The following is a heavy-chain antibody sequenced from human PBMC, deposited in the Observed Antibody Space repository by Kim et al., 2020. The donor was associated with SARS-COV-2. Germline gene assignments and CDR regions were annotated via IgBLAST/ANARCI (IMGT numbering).Heavy chain of an antibody. J-gene: IGHJ4*02. V-gene: IGHV4-59*01. CDR2: ISYGGST. Sequence: SETLSLTCSISGGSTGRYFWTWIRQPPGKGPEWIGHISYGGSTNSNPALKSRVTISVDASTNQISLKMTAVTAADTAVYYCSRDSGSSGNSYYFDSWGQG. CDR1: GGSTGRYF. D-gene: IGHD3-10*01. CDR3: SRDSGSSGNSYYFDS.